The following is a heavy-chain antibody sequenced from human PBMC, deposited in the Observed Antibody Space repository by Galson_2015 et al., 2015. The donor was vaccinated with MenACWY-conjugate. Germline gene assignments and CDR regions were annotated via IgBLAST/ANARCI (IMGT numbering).Heavy chain of an antibody. J-gene: IGHJ4*02. V-gene: IGHV4-59*01. D-gene: IGHD5-24*01. CDR1: GGSITSYY. Sequence: ETLSLTCTVSGGSITSYYWNWIRQPPGKGLEWIGYIYYSGNTNYNPSLKCRVTISVDTSKNQFSLKLSSVTAADTAVYYCARRRDGSSKNFDYWGQGTLVTVSS. CDR2: IYYSGNT. CDR3: ARRRDGSSKNFDY.